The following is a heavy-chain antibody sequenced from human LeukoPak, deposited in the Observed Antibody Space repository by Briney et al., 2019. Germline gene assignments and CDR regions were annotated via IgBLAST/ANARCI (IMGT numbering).Heavy chain of an antibody. D-gene: IGHD3-3*02. CDR2: IYFSGNFI. J-gene: IGHJ4*02. V-gene: IGHV3-21*01. CDR3: AREFSIIGNFDY. Sequence: GGSLRLSCSTSGSTFSRFSMRWVRQAPGKGLEWVASIYFSGNFISYADSVKGRFTISRDNANNSVYLQMSSLTVDDTAVYYCAREFSIIGNFDYWGQGTLVTVSS. CDR1: GSTFSRFS.